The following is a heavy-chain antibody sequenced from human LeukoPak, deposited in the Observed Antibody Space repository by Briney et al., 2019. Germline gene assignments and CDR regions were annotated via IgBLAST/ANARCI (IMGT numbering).Heavy chain of an antibody. J-gene: IGHJ4*02. V-gene: IGHV1-46*01. CDR3: ARKSGYSYGYGY. Sequence: ASVKVSCKASGYTFTIYYMHCVRQAPGQGLEWMGIINPSGGSTSYAQKFQGRVTMTRDTSTSTVYMELRSLRSEDTAVYYCARKSGYSYGYGYWGQGTLVTVSS. D-gene: IGHD5-18*01. CDR1: GYTFTIYY. CDR2: INPSGGST.